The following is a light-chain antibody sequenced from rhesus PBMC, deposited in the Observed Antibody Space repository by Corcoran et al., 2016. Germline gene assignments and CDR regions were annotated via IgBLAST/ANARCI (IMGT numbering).Light chain of an antibody. Sequence: DIQMTQSPSSLSASVGDTVTITCRASQSLSSWLAWYPQKTGKAPKLMIYKASSLQSGVPSRFSGSGSGTDVTLTISSLQSEDCATYYCQQYSSSPFTFGPGTKLDIK. V-gene: IGKV1-22*01. CDR3: QQYSSSPFT. J-gene: IGKJ3*01. CDR2: KAS. CDR1: QSLSSW.